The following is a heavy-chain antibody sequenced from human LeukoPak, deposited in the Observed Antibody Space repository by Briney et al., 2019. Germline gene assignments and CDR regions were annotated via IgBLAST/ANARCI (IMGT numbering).Heavy chain of an antibody. CDR3: ARMYYYDSSGYYPPTIQGYYFDY. D-gene: IGHD3-22*01. V-gene: IGHV3-21*01. Sequence: GGSLRLSCAASGFTSSSYSMNWVRQAPGKGLEWVSSISSSSSYIYYADSVKGRFTISRDNAKNSLYLQMNSLRAEDTAVYYCARMYYYDSSGYYPPTIQGYYFDYWGQGTLVTVSS. J-gene: IGHJ4*02. CDR1: GFTSSSYS. CDR2: ISSSSSYI.